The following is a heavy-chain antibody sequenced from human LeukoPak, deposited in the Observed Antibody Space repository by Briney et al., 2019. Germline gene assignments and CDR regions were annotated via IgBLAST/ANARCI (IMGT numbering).Heavy chain of an antibody. CDR2: ISYDGGNK. Sequence: GGSLRLSCAASGFTFSSYAMHWVRQAPGKGLEWVALISYDGGNKYSADSVKGRFTISRDNSKNTLYLQMNSLKAEDTSVYYCARGARGSGWRVFDYWGQGTLVTVSS. J-gene: IGHJ4*02. CDR1: GFTFSSYA. D-gene: IGHD6-19*01. V-gene: IGHV3-30*04. CDR3: ARGARGSGWRVFDY.